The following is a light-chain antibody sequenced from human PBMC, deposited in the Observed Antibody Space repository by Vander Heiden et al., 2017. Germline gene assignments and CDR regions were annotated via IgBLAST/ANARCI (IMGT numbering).Light chain of an antibody. V-gene: IGLV2-14*01. J-gene: IGLJ1*01. CDR2: DVS. Sequence: QSALTQPASVPGSPGQSITISCTGTSSDVGGYNYVSWFQQHPGRAPKLMVYDVSIRPSGVSNRFSGSKSGNTASLTISGLQAEDEADYYCSSYTSTFTRVFGTGTKVTVL. CDR3: SSYTSTFTRV. CDR1: SSDVGGYNY.